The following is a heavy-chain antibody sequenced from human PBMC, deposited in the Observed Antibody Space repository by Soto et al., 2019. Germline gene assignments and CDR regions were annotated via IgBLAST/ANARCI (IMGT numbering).Heavy chain of an antibody. V-gene: IGHV3-21*01. D-gene: IGHD6-13*01. CDR1: GFTFSTYN. CDR3: TRGEASVVVPGAVDTIAVAGGDFFDY. Sequence: EVQLVESGGGLVKPGGSLRLSCAASGFTFSTYNMNWVRQAPGKGLEWVSSISSSSRFISYADSLKGRFTISRDNAQNSLYLQMNSLRAEDTAVYYCTRGEASVVVPGAVDTIAVAGGDFFDYWGQGTLVTVSS. J-gene: IGHJ4*02. CDR2: ISSSSRFI.